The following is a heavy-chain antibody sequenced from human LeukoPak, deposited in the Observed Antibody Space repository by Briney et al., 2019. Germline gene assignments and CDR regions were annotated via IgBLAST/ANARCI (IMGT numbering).Heavy chain of an antibody. V-gene: IGHV4-4*02. CDR3: ASETDYSHPNWFDP. CDR1: GDSISSRYW. J-gene: IGHJ5*02. D-gene: IGHD4-11*01. CDR2: IHNVGFT. Sequence: KASGTLSLTCTVSGDSISSRYWWSWVRQPPGKGLEWIGQIHNVGFTKYNPSLKSRVTISVDKSKNHFSLKLNSVTAADTALYYCASETDYSHPNWFDPWGQGILVTVSS.